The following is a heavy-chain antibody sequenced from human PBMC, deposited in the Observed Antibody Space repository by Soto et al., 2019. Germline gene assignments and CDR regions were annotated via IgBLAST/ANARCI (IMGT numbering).Heavy chain of an antibody. CDR2: IYYSGST. J-gene: IGHJ6*02. V-gene: IGHV4-59*12. CDR1: GGSLSSYY. Sequence: SETLSLTCTVSGGSLSSYYWSWIRQPPGKGLEWIGYIYYSGSTNYNPSLKGRVTISADTSKNQFSLELSSVTAADTAVYYCARDSSQLKIGSGYGMDVWGQGTTVTVSS. D-gene: IGHD3-10*01. CDR3: ARDSSQLKIGSGYGMDV.